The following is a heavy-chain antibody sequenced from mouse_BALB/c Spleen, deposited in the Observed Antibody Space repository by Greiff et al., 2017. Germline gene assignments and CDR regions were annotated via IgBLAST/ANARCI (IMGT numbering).Heavy chain of an antibody. CDR3: ARHNYRYDEGFDY. D-gene: IGHD2-14*01. J-gene: IGHJ2*01. V-gene: IGHV2-6-2*01. Sequence: VKLVESGPDLVAPSQSLSITCTVSGFSLTSYGVHWVRQPPGKGLEWLVVIWSDGSTTYNSALKSRLSISKDNSKSQVFLKMNSLQTDDTAMYYCARHNYRYDEGFDYWGQGTTLTVSS. CDR2: IWSDGST. CDR1: GFSLTSYG.